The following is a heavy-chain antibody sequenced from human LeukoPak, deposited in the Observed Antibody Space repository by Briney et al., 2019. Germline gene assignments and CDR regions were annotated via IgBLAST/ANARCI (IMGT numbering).Heavy chain of an antibody. Sequence: PSETLSLTCTVSGGSISSGGYYWSWIRQHPGKGLEWIGYIYYSGSTYYNPSLKSRVTISVDTSKNQFSLKLSSVTAADTAVYYCARGGAGDTAMVGSRPLDQRYYYYYGMDVSGQGTTVTVSS. V-gene: IGHV4-31*03. CDR1: GGSISSGGYY. CDR3: ARGGAGDTAMVGSRPLDQRYYYYYGMDV. D-gene: IGHD5-18*01. CDR2: IYYSGST. J-gene: IGHJ6*02.